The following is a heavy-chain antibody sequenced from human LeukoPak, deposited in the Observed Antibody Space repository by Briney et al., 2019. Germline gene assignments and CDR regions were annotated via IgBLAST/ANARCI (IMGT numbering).Heavy chain of an antibody. CDR1: GFTVSTNY. V-gene: IGHV3-66*01. CDR3: ARGFRSVTTRGYFDY. CDR2: IYSGGGT. D-gene: IGHD4-17*01. J-gene: IGHJ4*02. Sequence: PGGSLRLSCAASGFTVSTNYMSWVRQAPGKGLEWVSLIYSGGGTYYADSVKGRFTISRDNSRNTLSLQMNSLRVDDTAVYYCARGFRSVTTRGYFDYWGQGALVTVSS.